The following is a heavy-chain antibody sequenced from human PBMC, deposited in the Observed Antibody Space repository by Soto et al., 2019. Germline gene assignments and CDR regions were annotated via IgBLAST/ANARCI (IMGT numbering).Heavy chain of an antibody. V-gene: IGHV3-23*01. CDR1: GFTLNNYG. Sequence: GGSLRLSCAASGFTLNNYGMSWVRQAPGKGLEWVSTISESGGSTYYADPVKGRFTISRDNSKNTVYLQMNSLRAEDTAVYYCAEDYYFDYWGQGTLVTVSS. J-gene: IGHJ4*02. CDR2: ISESGGST. CDR3: AEDYYFDY.